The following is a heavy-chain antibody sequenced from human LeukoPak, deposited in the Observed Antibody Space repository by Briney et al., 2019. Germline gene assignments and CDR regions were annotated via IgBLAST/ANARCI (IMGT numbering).Heavy chain of an antibody. CDR1: GFTFVDYG. CDR2: INWYGGST. V-gene: IGHV3-20*04. CDR3: AGSSGWYSYFDC. D-gene: IGHD6-19*01. J-gene: IGHJ4*02. Sequence: GGSLRLTCAASGFTFVDYGMSQVRQAPGKEREGVAGINWYGGSTGYADSVKSRFTIPRDNAKNSLYLQMNSRRAEDTALYYCAGSSGWYSYFDCWGEGTLVTVCS.